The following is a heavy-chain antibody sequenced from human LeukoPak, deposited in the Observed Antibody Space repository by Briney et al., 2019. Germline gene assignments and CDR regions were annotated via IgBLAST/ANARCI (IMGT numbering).Heavy chain of an antibody. V-gene: IGHV4-30-2*01. CDR2: IYHSGST. Sequence: SETLSLTCAVSGGSISSGGYSWSWIRQPPRKGLEWIGYIYHSGSTYYNPSLKSRVTISVDRSKNQFSLKLSSVTAADTAVYYCARGGREQQLAYWGQGTLVTVSS. D-gene: IGHD6-13*01. J-gene: IGHJ4*02. CDR3: ARGGREQQLAY. CDR1: GGSISSGGYS.